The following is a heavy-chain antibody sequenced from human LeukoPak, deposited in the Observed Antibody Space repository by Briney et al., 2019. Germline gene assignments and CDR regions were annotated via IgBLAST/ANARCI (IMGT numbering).Heavy chain of an antibody. V-gene: IGHV4-39*07. CDR1: GGSISSSTYY. CDR3: ARDPADY. J-gene: IGHJ4*02. Sequence: SETLSLTCTVSGGSISSSTYYWAWIRQPPGKGLEWIGSIYYGGNTNYNPSLKSRLTIALDTSRNQFSLKLSSVTAADTAVYYCARDPADYWGQGTLVTVSS. CDR2: IYYGGNT.